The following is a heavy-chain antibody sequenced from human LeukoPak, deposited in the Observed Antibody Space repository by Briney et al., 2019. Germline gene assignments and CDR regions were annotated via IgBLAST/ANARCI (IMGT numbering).Heavy chain of an antibody. CDR2: INSDGSTT. J-gene: IGHJ3*02. Sequence: PGGSLRLSCAASRFTFSSYWMHWVRQAPGRGLVWVSRINSDGSTTTYADSVKGRFTVSRDSAKNTLYLQMNSLRAEDTAVYYCTGDGGYYGSGTGAFDIWGQGTMVTVSS. CDR3: TGDGGYYGSGTGAFDI. D-gene: IGHD3-10*01. V-gene: IGHV3-74*01. CDR1: RFTFSSYW.